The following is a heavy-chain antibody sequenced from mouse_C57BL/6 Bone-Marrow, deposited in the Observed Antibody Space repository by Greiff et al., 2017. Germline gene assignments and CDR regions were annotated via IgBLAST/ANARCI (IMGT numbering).Heavy chain of an antibody. V-gene: IGHV1-64*01. J-gene: IGHJ2*01. CDR1: GYTFTSYW. CDR2: IHPNSGST. D-gene: IGHD1-1*01. Sequence: QVQLQQPGAELVKPGASVKLSCKASGYTFTSYWMHWVKQRPGQGLEWIGMIHPNSGSTNYNEKFKSKATLTVDKSSSTAYMQLSSLTSEDSAVYYCAIPFYYYGSSPGYWGQGTTLTVSS. CDR3: AIPFYYYGSSPGY.